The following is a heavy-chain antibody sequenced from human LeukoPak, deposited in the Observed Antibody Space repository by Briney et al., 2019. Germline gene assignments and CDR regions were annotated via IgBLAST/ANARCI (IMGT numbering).Heavy chain of an antibody. CDR2: IYYSGST. CDR3: ASLSGSYSRGYFDY. V-gene: IGHV4-39*01. CDR1: GGSISRSIYH. D-gene: IGHD1-26*01. J-gene: IGHJ4*02. Sequence: SETLSLTCTVSGGSISRSIYHWGWIRQPPGKGLEWIGSIYYSGSTYYNPSLKSRVTVSVDTSKNQFSLKLNSVTAADTAVYYCASLSGSYSRGYFDYWGQGTLVPVSS.